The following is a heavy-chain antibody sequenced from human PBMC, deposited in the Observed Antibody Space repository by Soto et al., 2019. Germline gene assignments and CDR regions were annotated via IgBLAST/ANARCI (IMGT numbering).Heavy chain of an antibody. J-gene: IGHJ4*02. CDR2: IYYGGSA. CDR1: GGSISTYY. Sequence: QVQLQESGPGLVKPSETLSLTCTVSGGSISTYYWNWIRQPPGKGLEWIGYIYYGGSANYTPSLKSRVTISVDTSKQQFSLKLSSVTAADTAVYYCARGGHCTNGVCSALDYWGQGTLVTVSS. D-gene: IGHD2-8*01. CDR3: ARGGHCTNGVCSALDY. V-gene: IGHV4-59*08.